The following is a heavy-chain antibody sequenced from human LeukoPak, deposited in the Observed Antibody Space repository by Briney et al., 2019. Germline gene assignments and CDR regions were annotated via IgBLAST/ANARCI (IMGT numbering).Heavy chain of an antibody. CDR3: SRESGAFCPFGY. V-gene: IGHV4-4*02. J-gene: IGHJ4*02. D-gene: IGHD1-26*01. Sequence: PSETLSLTCGVSGGSISSTNWWSWVRQPPGQGLEWIGEISLRGLTNYNPSLKSRVTMSLDKSKNLFSLNLTSVTAADTAVYYFSRESGAFCPFGYWGQGTLVTVSS. CDR2: ISLRGLT. CDR1: GGSISSTNW.